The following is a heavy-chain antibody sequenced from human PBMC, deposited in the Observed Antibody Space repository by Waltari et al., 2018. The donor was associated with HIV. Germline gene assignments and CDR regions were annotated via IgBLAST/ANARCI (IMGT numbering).Heavy chain of an antibody. CDR1: GFTLHYDA. D-gene: IGHD4-17*01. CDR3: AKGHYGGNSEYFQH. J-gene: IGHJ1*01. V-gene: IGHV3-9*01. CDR2: IRWNSGIR. Sequence: EVQLVESGGNLVQPGRSLRLSCVASGFTLHYDARQCVLQAPGEGLEWVAVIRWNSGIRDYADSVRGRFTISRDSTNNSLYLQMNSLRAEDTAVYYCAKGHYGGNSEYFQHWGQGTLVTVSS.